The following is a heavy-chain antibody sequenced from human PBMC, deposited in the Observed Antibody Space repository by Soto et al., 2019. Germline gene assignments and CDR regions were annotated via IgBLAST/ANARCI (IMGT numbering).Heavy chain of an antibody. CDR1: GYTLTELS. D-gene: IGHD3-10*01. J-gene: IGHJ6*02. V-gene: IGHV1-24*01. CDR3: ATGFRGTGGMDV. Sequence: QVQLVQSGAEVKKPGASVKVSCKVSGYTLTELSMHWVRQAPGKGLEWMGGFDPEDGETIYAQKFQGRVTMTEDTSTDPAYMELGSLRSEDTAVYYCATGFRGTGGMDVWGQGTTVTVSS. CDR2: FDPEDGET.